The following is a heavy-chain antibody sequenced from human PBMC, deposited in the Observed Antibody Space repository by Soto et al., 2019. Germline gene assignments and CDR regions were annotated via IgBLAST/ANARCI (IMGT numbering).Heavy chain of an antibody. CDR1: GYTLTGHY. J-gene: IGHJ4*02. CDR2: INPNSGGT. CDR3: ATHSGWRPSFDY. V-gene: IGHV1-2*02. D-gene: IGHD6-19*01. Sequence: GGSVEGSSQASGYTLTGHYMHWVRHAPGQGLEWMGWINPNSGGTNYAQKFQGRVTMTRDTSISTAYMELSRLRSDDTAVYYCATHSGWRPSFDYWGQGTLVTVSS.